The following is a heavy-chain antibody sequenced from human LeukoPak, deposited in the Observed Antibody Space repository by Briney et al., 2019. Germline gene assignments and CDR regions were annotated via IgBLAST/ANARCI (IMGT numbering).Heavy chain of an antibody. CDR1: GGSISSYY. CDR2: IYYSGST. Sequence: SEILSLTCTVSGGSISSYYWSWIRRPPGKGLEWIGYIYYSGSTNYNPSLKSRVTISVDTSKNQFSLKLSSVTAADTAVYYCARRRYDSSGYVVFDIWGQGTMVTVSS. V-gene: IGHV4-59*01. J-gene: IGHJ3*02. CDR3: ARRRYDSSGYVVFDI. D-gene: IGHD3-22*01.